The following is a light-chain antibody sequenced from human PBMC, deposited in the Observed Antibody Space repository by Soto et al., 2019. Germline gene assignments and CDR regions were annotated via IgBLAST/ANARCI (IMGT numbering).Light chain of an antibody. J-gene: IGKJ4*01. CDR3: QQYDSWLT. Sequence: IVMTQTPATLSVSPGGRVTLSCRASQSVSYHVAWYQQKPGQTPRLVIYDASTRASGIPARFSGSRSGTEFSLTISSLRSEDFGIYYCQQYDSWLTFSGGTKVDIK. CDR1: QSVSYH. V-gene: IGKV3-15*01. CDR2: DAS.